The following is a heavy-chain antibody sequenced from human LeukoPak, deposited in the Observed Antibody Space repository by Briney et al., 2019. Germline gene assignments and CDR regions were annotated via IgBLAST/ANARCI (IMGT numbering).Heavy chain of an antibody. CDR1: GFTFSSYW. CDR2: INSDGSST. CDR3: ARENAGDRWFDP. D-gene: IGHD2-21*02. V-gene: IGHV3-74*01. J-gene: IGHJ5*02. Sequence: PGGSLRLSCAASGFTFSSYWMLWVRQAPGKGLVWVSRINSDGSSTNYADSVKGRFTISRDNAKNTLYLQMNSLRAEDTAVYYCARENAGDRWFDPWGQGTLVTVSS.